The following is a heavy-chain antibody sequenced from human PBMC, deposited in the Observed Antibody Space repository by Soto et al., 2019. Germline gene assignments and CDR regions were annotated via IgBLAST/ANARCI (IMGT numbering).Heavy chain of an antibody. V-gene: IGHV1-2*04. Sequence: ASVKVSCKASGYTFTDYFIHWVRQAPGQGLEWMGWFNPNSGGTKYAQKFQDYVTMTGDTSISTAYMELSRLRSDDTAVYYCARDLNPKHRGGWHNWFAPWGQGTLVTVFS. CDR3: ARDLNPKHRGGWHNWFAP. CDR1: GYTFTDYF. CDR2: FNPNSGGT. D-gene: IGHD6-19*01. J-gene: IGHJ5*02.